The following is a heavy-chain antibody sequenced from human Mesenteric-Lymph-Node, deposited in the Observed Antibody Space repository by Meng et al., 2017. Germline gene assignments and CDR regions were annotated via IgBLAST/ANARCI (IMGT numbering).Heavy chain of an antibody. D-gene: IGHD4-23*01. J-gene: IGHJ4*02. V-gene: IGHV6-1*01. CDR3: ARGINGGCGD. Sequence: QVQLQASGSGLGRPSPTLSLTCAVSGDSITSGDYSWTWIRQSPSRGLEWLGRTYYRSKWYHEYAVSVKSRITISPDTPKNQFSLQLNSMTPEDTAVYYCARGINGGCGDWGQGTLVTVSS. CDR2: TYYRSKWYH. CDR1: GDSITSGDYS.